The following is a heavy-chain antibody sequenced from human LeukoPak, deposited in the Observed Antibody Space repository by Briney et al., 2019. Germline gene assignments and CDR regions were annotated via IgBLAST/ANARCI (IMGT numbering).Heavy chain of an antibody. CDR1: GGSFSGYY. CDR2: INHSENT. CDR3: ARGFGSRGYYFGRFDP. Sequence: SETLSLTCAVYGGSFSGYYWSWIRQPPGKGLEWIGEINHSENTNYNPSLKSRVTISVDTSKKQLSLKLRSVTAADTGVYYCARGFGSRGYYFGRFDPWGQGTLVTVSS. J-gene: IGHJ5*02. D-gene: IGHD3-22*01. V-gene: IGHV4-34*01.